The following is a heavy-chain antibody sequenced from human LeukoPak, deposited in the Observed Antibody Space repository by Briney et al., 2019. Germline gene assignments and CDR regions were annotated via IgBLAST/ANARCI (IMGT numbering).Heavy chain of an antibody. D-gene: IGHD2/OR15-2a*01. CDR3: ARETTSLFDS. J-gene: IGHJ4*02. Sequence: SETLSLTCTVSGDSISSSSYYWGWIRQPAGKGLEWIGRIYTSGSTNYNPSLKSRVTISVDTSKNQFSLKLSSVTAAGTAVYYCARETTSLFDSWGQGTLVTVSS. V-gene: IGHV4-61*02. CDR2: IYTSGST. CDR1: GDSISSSSYY.